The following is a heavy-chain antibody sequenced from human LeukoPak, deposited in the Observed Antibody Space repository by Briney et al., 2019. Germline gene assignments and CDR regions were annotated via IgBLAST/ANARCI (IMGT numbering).Heavy chain of an antibody. CDR1: GFTFSSYA. Sequence: GGSLRLSCAASGFTFSSYAMSWVRQAPGKGLEWVSAISGSGGSTYYADSVKGRFTISRDNSKNTLYLQMNRLRAEDTAVYYCAGYIVFSGCDYWGQGTLVTVSS. CDR3: AGYIVFSGCDY. V-gene: IGHV3-23*01. CDR2: ISGSGGST. J-gene: IGHJ4*02. D-gene: IGHD5/OR15-5a*01.